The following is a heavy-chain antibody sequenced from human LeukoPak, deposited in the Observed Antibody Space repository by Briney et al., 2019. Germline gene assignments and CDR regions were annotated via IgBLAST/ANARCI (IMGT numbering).Heavy chain of an antibody. V-gene: IGHV3-7*03. CDR3: ARNRGWLQFDY. Sequence: GGSLRLSGAASGFSFSDHWLDWVRQAPGKGLEWVAHIKGDGSQKYYVDSVKGRFTISRDNAKTSLYLQMDSLRAEDTAVYYCARNRGWLQFDYWGQGTLVTVSS. J-gene: IGHJ4*02. D-gene: IGHD5-12*01. CDR1: GFSFSDHW. CDR2: IKGDGSQK.